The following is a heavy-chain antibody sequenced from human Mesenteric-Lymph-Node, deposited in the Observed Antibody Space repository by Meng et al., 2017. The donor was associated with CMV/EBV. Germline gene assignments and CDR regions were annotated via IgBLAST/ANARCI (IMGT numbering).Heavy chain of an antibody. Sequence: GESLKISCAASGFTFSDYSMNWVRQAPGKGLKWVSSIRTTSYIDYADSVKGRFTVSRDNAKKSLYLQMNSLRAEDTAVYYCARGLGYCSSTSCRYMDVWGPGTTVTVSS. CDR1: GFTFSDYS. CDR2: IRTTSYI. J-gene: IGHJ6*03. D-gene: IGHD2-2*01. V-gene: IGHV3-21*01. CDR3: ARGLGYCSSTSCRYMDV.